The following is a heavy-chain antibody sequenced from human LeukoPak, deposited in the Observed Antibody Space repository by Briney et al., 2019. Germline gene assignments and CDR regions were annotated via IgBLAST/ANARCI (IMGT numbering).Heavy chain of an antibody. CDR1: GFTFDGYV. J-gene: IGHJ4*02. CDR2: ISGDGTVT. Sequence: GGSLRLSRAASGFTFDGYVMHWVRQPPGNGLEWVSLISGDGTVTYYVDSVKGRFTIPRDNSKNSLYLQMNSLRSEDTAVYFCMKGGQWLITNWGQGTPVTASS. CDR3: MKGGQWLITN. D-gene: IGHD6-19*01. V-gene: IGHV3-43*02.